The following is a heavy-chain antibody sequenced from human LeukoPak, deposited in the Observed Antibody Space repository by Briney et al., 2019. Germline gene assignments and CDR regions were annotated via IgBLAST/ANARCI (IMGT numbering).Heavy chain of an antibody. J-gene: IGHJ4*02. D-gene: IGHD6-13*01. CDR2: IKQDGSEK. V-gene: IGHV3-7*01. Sequence: GGSLRLSCAASGFTFSSYWVSWVRQAPGKGLEWVANIKQDGSEKYYVDSVKGRFTISRDNAKNSLYLQMNSLRAEDTAVYYCARDMGSSSSGDYFDYWGQGTLVTVSS. CDR3: ARDMGSSSSGDYFDY. CDR1: GFTFSSYW.